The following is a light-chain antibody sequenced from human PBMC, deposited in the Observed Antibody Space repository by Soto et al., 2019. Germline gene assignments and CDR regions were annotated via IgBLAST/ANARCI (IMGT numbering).Light chain of an antibody. Sequence: DIQMTQSPSSLSASVGDRVTITCQASQGIVNYLNWYQQKPGKAPKLLIYDGANLETGVPSRFSGSGSGTDFTLTISGLQPEDIGTYYCQQYDPLFTFGPGTKVDLK. V-gene: IGKV1-33*01. CDR3: QQYDPLFT. J-gene: IGKJ3*01. CDR1: QGIVNY. CDR2: DGA.